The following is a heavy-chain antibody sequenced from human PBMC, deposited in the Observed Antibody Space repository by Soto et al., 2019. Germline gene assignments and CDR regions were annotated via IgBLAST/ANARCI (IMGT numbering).Heavy chain of an antibody. CDR2: IYPGDSDT. CDR1: GYSFTTYW. CDR3: ATGGYCHTQCNNFFDY. D-gene: IGHD2-15*01. Sequence: LKISCKACGYSFTTYWIGWVRQISGKGLELIGIIYPGDSDTKYSPSFQVQVTISADNSITTAYLQWISLKAWDTPFFLCATGGYCHTQCNNFFDYWGRGTLVTASS. V-gene: IGHV5-51*01. J-gene: IGHJ4*02.